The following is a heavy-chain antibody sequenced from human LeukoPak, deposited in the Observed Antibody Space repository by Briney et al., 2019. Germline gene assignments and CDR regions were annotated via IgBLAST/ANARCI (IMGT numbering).Heavy chain of an antibody. D-gene: IGHD5-18*01. CDR1: GGSISSGGYS. V-gene: IGHV4-30-2*01. J-gene: IGHJ4*02. CDR3: ARCASRGAAHSYGY. CDR2: IYHSGST. Sequence: PSQTLSLTCAVSGGSISSGGYSWSWIRQPPGKGLEWIGYIYHSGSTYYNPSLKSRVTISVDRSKNQFSLKLSSVTAADTAVYYCARCASRGAAHSYGYWGQGTLVTVSS.